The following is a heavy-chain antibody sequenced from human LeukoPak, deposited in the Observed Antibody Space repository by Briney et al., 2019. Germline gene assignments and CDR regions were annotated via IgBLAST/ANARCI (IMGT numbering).Heavy chain of an antibody. J-gene: IGHJ5*02. CDR3: ARGVAVGGTTHFDP. CDR1: GGPFDSHY. V-gene: IGHV4-59*08. Sequence: PSETLSLTCTVSGGPFDSHYWTWIRQPPGKGLEWIAFIYHSGSAVYSPSLRSRVTMSVDRSKRQFSLNLSSATAADTAVYYCARGVAVGGTTHFDPWGQGTLVTVSS. D-gene: IGHD6-13*01. CDR2: IYHSGSA.